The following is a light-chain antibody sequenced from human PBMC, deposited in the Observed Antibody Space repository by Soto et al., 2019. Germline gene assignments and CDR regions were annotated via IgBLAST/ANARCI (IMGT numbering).Light chain of an antibody. V-gene: IGKV3-20*01. CDR3: QQYGSPLLT. Sequence: EVVLTQSPGTLSLSPGERATLSCRASQSVSSSDLAWYQQKPGQAPRLLISGASSRATGIPDRFSGSGSGTDFTLTISRLEPEDFAVYYCQQYGSPLLTFGQGTRLEIK. J-gene: IGKJ5*01. CDR1: QSVSSSD. CDR2: GAS.